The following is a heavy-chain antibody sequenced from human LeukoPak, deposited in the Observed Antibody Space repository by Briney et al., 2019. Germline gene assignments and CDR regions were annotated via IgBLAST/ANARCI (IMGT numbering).Heavy chain of an antibody. CDR1: GFTFSSYA. CDR3: ARRKGRVATVHDAFDI. CDR2: ISGSGGST. J-gene: IGHJ3*02. D-gene: IGHD5-12*01. V-gene: IGHV3-23*01. Sequence: GGSLRLSCAASGFTFSSYAMSWVRQAPGKGLEWVSAISGSGGSTYYADSVKGRFTISRDNSKNTLYLQMNSLRAEDTAVYYCARRKGRVATVHDAFDIWGQGTMVTVSS.